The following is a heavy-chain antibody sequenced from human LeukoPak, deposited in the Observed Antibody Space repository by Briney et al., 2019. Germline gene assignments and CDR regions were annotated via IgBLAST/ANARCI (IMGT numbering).Heavy chain of an antibody. J-gene: IGHJ6*02. Sequence: ASVKVSCKASGYTFTSYDINWVRQATGQGLEWMGWMNPNSGNTGYAQKFQGRVTMTRNTSISTAYMELSSLRSEDTAVYYCARGSPITMVRGVIHYYYGMDVWGQGTTVTVSS. V-gene: IGHV1-8*01. CDR3: ARGSPITMVRGVIHYYYGMDV. CDR1: GYTFTSYD. D-gene: IGHD3-10*01. CDR2: MNPNSGNT.